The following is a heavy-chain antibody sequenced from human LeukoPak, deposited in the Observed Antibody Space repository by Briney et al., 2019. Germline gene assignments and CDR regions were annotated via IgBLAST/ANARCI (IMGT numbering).Heavy chain of an antibody. V-gene: IGHV3-66*01. CDR2: IYSGGST. J-gene: IGHJ4*02. CDR3: AKGSSANTLFIGH. Sequence: PGGSLRLSCAASVFTVSSNYMSWVRQAPGKGLEWVSVIYSGGSTYYADSVKGRFTISRDNSKNTLFLQMDSLRDEDTAVYYCAKGSSANTLFIGHWGQGTLVTVSS. D-gene: IGHD3-9*01. CDR1: VFTVSSNY.